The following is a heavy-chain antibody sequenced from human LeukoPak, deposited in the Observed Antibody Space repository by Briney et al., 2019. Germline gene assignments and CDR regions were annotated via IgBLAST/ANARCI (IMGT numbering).Heavy chain of an antibody. D-gene: IGHD2-21*02. CDR2: ISAYNGNT. V-gene: IGHV1-18*01. Sequence: ASVKVSCKASGYTFTSYGISWVRQAPGQGLEWMGWISAYNGNTNYAQKLQGRVTMTTDTSTSTAYMELRSLRSDDPAVYYCARDHSGSDIIVVVTAIEAAFDIWGQGTMVTVSS. J-gene: IGHJ3*02. CDR1: GYTFTSYG. CDR3: ARDHSGSDIIVVVTAIEAAFDI.